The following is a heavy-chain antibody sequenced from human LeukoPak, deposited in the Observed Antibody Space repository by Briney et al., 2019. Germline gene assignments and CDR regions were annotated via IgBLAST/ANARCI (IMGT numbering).Heavy chain of an antibody. J-gene: IGHJ4*02. V-gene: IGHV3-23*01. CDR1: GFTVSSNY. D-gene: IGHD6-19*01. CDR2: ISGSGGST. Sequence: LTGGSLRLSCAASGFTVSSNYMSWVRQAPGKGLEWVSAISGSGGSTYYADSVKGRFTISRDNSRNTLYLQMNSLRAEDTAVYYCANSKWDSSGWGYFDYWGQGTLVTVSS. CDR3: ANSKWDSSGWGYFDY.